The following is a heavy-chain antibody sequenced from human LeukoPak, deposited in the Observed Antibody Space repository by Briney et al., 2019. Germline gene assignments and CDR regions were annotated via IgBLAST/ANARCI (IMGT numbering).Heavy chain of an antibody. D-gene: IGHD3-9*01. CDR2: IKSKTDGGTT. V-gene: IGHV3-15*01. Sequence: GGSLRLSCAASGFTFSNAWMSWVRQAPGKGLEWVGRIKSKTDGGTTDYAAPVKGRFTISRDDSKNTLYLQMNSLKTEDTAVYYCTAEQRDYYDILTGYYYYMDVWGKGTTVTIS. J-gene: IGHJ6*03. CDR1: GFTFSNAW. CDR3: TAEQRDYYDILTGYYYYMDV.